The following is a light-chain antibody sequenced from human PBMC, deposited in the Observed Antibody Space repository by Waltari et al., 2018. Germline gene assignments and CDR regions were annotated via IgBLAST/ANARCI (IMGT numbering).Light chain of an antibody. CDR2: EGD. CDR3: CSYAGSSTVV. V-gene: IGLV2-23*01. J-gene: IGLJ2*01. CDR1: SSDVGGYNL. Sequence: QSALNQPASVSGSPGQSTTISCTENSSDVGGYNLVSWYQQHPGKVPKLISYEGDRRPSGVSNRFSGSRSGNTASLTISGLQAEDEADYYCCSYAGSSTVVFGGGTKLTVL.